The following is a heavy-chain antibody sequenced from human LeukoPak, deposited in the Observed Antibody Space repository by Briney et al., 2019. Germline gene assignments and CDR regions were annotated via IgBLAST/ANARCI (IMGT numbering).Heavy chain of an antibody. Sequence: PSETLSLTCTVSGGSISSSSYYWGWIRQPPGKGLEWIGSIYYSGSTYYNPSLKSRVTISVDTSKNQFSLKLSSVTAADTAVYYCARLYSDGGIDYWGQGTLATVSS. J-gene: IGHJ4*02. D-gene: IGHD3-16*01. CDR3: ARLYSDGGIDY. V-gene: IGHV4-39*07. CDR2: IYYSGST. CDR1: GGSISSSSYY.